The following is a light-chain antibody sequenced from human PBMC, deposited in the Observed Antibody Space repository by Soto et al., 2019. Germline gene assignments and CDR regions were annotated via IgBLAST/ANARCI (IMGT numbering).Light chain of an antibody. CDR1: QSISSW. J-gene: IGKJ1*01. V-gene: IGKV1-5*03. CDR2: KAS. CDR3: QQYNSHSGT. Sequence: DIQMTQSPSTLSASVGDRVTNTCRASQSISSWLAWYQQKPGKVPKVLIYKASSLESGVPSRFSGSGSGTEFTLTISSLQPDDFATYYCQQYNSHSGTFGQGTKVDIK.